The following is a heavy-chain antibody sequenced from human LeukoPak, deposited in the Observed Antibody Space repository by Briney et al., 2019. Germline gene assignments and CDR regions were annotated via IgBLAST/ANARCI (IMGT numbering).Heavy chain of an antibody. J-gene: IGHJ4*02. CDR2: ISFDGNHK. V-gene: IGHV3-30*04. Sequence: GGSLRLSCAASGFTFSSYAMSWVRQAPGKGLEWVAVISFDGNHKYYADSVKGRFTISRDNSNNTLYLQMSSLRTEDTATYYCARGRSRGGEKLDYWGKGTLVTVSS. D-gene: IGHD2-21*01. CDR1: GFTFSSYA. CDR3: ARGRSRGGEKLDY.